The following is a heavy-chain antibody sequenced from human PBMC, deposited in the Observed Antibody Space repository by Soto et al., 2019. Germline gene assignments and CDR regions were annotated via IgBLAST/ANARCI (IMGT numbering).Heavy chain of an antibody. J-gene: IGHJ6*02. CDR3: ARTSMQSRGYSYGHGGMDV. V-gene: IGHV5-10-1*01. CDR1: GYSFTSYW. CDR2: IDPSDSYT. Sequence: PGESLKISCKGSGYSFTSYWIDWVRQMPGKGLEWMGRIDPSDSYTNYSPSFQGHVTISADKSISNAYLQWSSLKASDTAMYYCARTSMQSRGYSYGHGGMDVWGQGTTVTVSS. D-gene: IGHD5-18*01.